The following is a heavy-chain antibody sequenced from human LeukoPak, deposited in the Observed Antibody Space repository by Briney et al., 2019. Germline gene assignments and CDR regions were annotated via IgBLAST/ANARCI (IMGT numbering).Heavy chain of an antibody. Sequence: ASVKVSCKVSGYTLSELSMHWVRQAPGKGLEWMGNFDLEDGETIYAQKFQARVTMTEDTSTDTAYMELSSLRSEDTAVYYCATLFSPGYSGYDPDYWGQGTLVTVSS. CDR3: ATLFSPGYSGYDPDY. CDR1: GYTLSELS. CDR2: FDLEDGET. D-gene: IGHD5-12*01. J-gene: IGHJ4*02. V-gene: IGHV1-24*01.